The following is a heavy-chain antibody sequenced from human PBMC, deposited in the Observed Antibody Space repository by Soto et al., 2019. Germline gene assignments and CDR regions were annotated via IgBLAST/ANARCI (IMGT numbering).Heavy chain of an antibody. CDR1: GGSFNANW. Sequence: SETLSLTCAVSGGSFNANWWSWVRQPPGKGLEWIGEIYYNGNTNYNASLKSRVTISVDTSKNQFSLKLSSVTAADTAVYYCARGPANWGYYYYGMDVWGQGTTVTVSS. V-gene: IGHV4-34*01. CDR2: IYYNGNT. CDR3: ARGPANWGYYYYGMDV. J-gene: IGHJ6*02. D-gene: IGHD7-27*01.